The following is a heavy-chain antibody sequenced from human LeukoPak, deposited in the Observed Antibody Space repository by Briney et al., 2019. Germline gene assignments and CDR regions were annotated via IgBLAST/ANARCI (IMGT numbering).Heavy chain of an antibody. CDR2: INPNTGGT. J-gene: IGHJ4*02. V-gene: IGHV1-2*04. CDR1: GYTFTAYY. CDR3: ARWELSGEGRYFDY. Sequence: ASVNVSCKASGYTFTAYYMHWVRQAPGQGLEWMGWINPNTGGTGYAQKFQDWVTMTRDTSISTVYMELNRLKSDDTAVYYCARWELSGEGRYFDYWGQGTLVTVSS. D-gene: IGHD1-26*01.